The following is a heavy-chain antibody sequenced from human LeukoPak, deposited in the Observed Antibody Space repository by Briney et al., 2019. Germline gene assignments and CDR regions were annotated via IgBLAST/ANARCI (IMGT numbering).Heavy chain of an antibody. CDR1: GGSFSGYY. V-gene: IGHV4-34*01. Sequence: SETLSLTCAVYGGSFSGYYWSWICQPPGKGLEWIGEINHSGSTNYNPSLKSRVTISVDTSKNQFSLKLSSVTAADTAVYYCAGPVEMATIFYFDYWGQGTLVTVSS. CDR2: INHSGST. D-gene: IGHD5-24*01. J-gene: IGHJ4*02. CDR3: AGPVEMATIFYFDY.